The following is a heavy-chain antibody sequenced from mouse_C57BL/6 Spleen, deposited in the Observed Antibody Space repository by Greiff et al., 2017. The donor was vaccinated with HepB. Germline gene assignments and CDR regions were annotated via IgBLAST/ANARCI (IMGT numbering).Heavy chain of an antibody. CDR3: ARRGSYGSSSDFDY. D-gene: IGHD1-1*01. V-gene: IGHV5-12*01. J-gene: IGHJ2*01. Sequence: EVKLVESGGGLVQPGGSLKLSCAASGFTFSDYYMYWVRQTPEKRLEWVAYISNGGGSTYYPDTVKGRFTISRDNAKNTLYLQMSRLKSEDTAMYYCARRGSYGSSSDFDYWGQGTTLTVSS. CDR2: ISNGGGST. CDR1: GFTFSDYY.